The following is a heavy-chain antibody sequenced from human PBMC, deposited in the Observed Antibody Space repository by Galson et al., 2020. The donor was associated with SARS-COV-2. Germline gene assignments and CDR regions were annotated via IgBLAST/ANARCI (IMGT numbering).Heavy chain of an antibody. Sequence: SETLSLTCAVSGTSISSGSYSWNWIRQPPGKGLEWIGYISHSGGTYYNPSLKSRVTISGDRSKNQFSLRLSSVTAADTAVYYCARLHYGEYAPEAFDIWGPGTMVTV. J-gene: IGHJ3*02. CDR2: ISHSGGT. D-gene: IGHD4-17*01. V-gene: IGHV4-30-2*01. CDR3: ARLHYGEYAPEAFDI. CDR1: GTSISSGSYS.